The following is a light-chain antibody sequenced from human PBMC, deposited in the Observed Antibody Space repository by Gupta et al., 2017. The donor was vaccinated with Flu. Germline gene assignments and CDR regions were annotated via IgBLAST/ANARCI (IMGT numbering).Light chain of an antibody. Sequence: TSSDVGGYNYVSWYQQHPGKAPKLMIYEVSNRPSGVSNRFSGSKSGNTASLTSSGLQADDEADYYCGSYTSSSTLVFGGGTKLTVL. CDR1: SSDVGGYNY. J-gene: IGLJ3*02. CDR2: EVS. V-gene: IGLV2-14*01. CDR3: GSYTSSSTLV.